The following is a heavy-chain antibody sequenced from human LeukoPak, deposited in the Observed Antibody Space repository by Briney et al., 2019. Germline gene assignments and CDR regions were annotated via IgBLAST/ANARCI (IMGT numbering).Heavy chain of an antibody. CDR2: IWYDGSNK. J-gene: IGHJ4*02. CDR3: ARETPGYSYGLSY. D-gene: IGHD5-18*01. CDR1: GFTFSSYG. Sequence: PGGSLRLSCAASGFTFSSYGMHWARQAPGKGLEWVAVIWYDGSNKYYADSVKGRFTISRDNSKNTLYLQMNSLRAEDTAVYYCARETPGYSYGLSYWGQGTLVTVSS. V-gene: IGHV3-33*01.